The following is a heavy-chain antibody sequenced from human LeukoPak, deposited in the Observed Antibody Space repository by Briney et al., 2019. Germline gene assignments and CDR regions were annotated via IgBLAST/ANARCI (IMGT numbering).Heavy chain of an antibody. CDR1: GFPFSSYW. CDR3: SRSQFDY. CDR2: ISGDGTIK. V-gene: IGHV3-74*03. J-gene: IGHJ4*02. Sequence: PGGSLRLSCEPSGFPFSSYWMLWVPQAPGKGLVWVSRISGDGTIKTYADFVRGRFTISRDNTKNILYLQMNSLRVEDTAIYFCSRSQFDYWGQGVLVTVSS.